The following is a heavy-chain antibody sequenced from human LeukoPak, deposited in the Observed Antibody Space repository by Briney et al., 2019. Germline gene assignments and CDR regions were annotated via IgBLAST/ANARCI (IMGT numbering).Heavy chain of an antibody. CDR3: ARQVVAVAGTGYFDY. CDR2: IYYSGST. D-gene: IGHD6-19*01. CDR1: GGSIRSSSYY. J-gene: IGHJ4*02. V-gene: IGHV4-39*01. Sequence: PSETLSLTCTVSGGSIRSSSYYWGWIRQPPGKGLEWIGGIYYSGSTYYSASLKSRGTISVDTSKNQFSLKLNSVTAADTAVYFCARQVVAVAGTGYFDYWGQGTLVTVSS.